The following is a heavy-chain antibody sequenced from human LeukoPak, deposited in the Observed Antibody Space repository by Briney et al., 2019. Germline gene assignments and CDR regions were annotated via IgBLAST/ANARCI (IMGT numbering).Heavy chain of an antibody. V-gene: IGHV1-2*02. J-gene: IGHJ4*02. CDR1: GYTFTGYY. D-gene: IGHD5-12*01. CDR3: ARVPDSGYGDFDY. Sequence: ASVKVSCKASGYTFTGYYMHWVRQAPGQGLEWMGWINPNSGGTNYAQKFQGRVTMTRDTSISTAYMELSRLRSDDTAVYYCARVPDSGYGDFDYWGQGTLVTVSS. CDR2: INPNSGGT.